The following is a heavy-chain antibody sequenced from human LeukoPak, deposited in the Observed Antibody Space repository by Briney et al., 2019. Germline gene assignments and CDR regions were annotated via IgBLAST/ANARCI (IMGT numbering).Heavy chain of an antibody. Sequence: SETLSLTCTVSGGSISSGAFYWNWIRQHSGKGLEWVGYIYYSGSSSYNPSLKSRVTISVDTSKNQFSLKLSSVTAADTVVYYCARHSSYYGMDVWGQGTTVTVSS. J-gene: IGHJ6*02. CDR1: GGSISSGAFY. CDR2: IYYSGSS. V-gene: IGHV4-31*03. CDR3: ARHSSYYGMDV.